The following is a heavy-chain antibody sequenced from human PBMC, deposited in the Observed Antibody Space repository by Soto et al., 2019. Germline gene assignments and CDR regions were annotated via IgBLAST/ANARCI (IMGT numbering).Heavy chain of an antibody. CDR2: INPSGGST. D-gene: IGHD6-13*01. J-gene: IGHJ6*02. V-gene: IGHV1-46*01. CDR3: ARKVSRAAAGLYYYYYGMDV. CDR1: GYTFTSYY. Sequence: ASVKVSCKASGYTFTSYYMHWVRQAPGQGLEWMGIINPSGGSTSYAQKFQGRVTMTRDTSTSTVYMELSSVTAADTAVYYCARKVSRAAAGLYYYYYGMDVWGQGTTVTVSS.